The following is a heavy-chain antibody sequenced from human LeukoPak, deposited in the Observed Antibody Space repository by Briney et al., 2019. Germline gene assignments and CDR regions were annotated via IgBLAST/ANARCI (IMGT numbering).Heavy chain of an antibody. CDR3: AKDFPVPAALGGFDY. CDR1: GFTFSSYA. Sequence: PGGSLRLSCAASGFTFSSYAMHWVRQAPGKGLEWVAVISYDGSNKYYADSVKGRFTISRDNSKNTLYLQMNSLRAEDTAVYYCAKDFPVPAALGGFDYWGQGTLVTVSS. CDR2: ISYDGSNK. D-gene: IGHD2-2*01. V-gene: IGHV3-30*04. J-gene: IGHJ4*02.